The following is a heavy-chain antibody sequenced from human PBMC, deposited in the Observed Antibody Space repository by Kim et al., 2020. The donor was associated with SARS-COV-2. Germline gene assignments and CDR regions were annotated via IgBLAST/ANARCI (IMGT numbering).Heavy chain of an antibody. V-gene: IGHV4-59*01. CDR3: ARLGPYGSSSGWFDP. Sequence: PPLQSRVTIAVDTSKNQCSLKLSSVSAADTAVYYCARLGPYGSSSGWFDPWGQGTLVTVSS. D-gene: IGHD6-6*01. J-gene: IGHJ5*02.